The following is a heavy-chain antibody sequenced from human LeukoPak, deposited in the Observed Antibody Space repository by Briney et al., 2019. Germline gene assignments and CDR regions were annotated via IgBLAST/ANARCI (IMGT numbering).Heavy chain of an antibody. J-gene: IGHJ4*02. CDR2: INPGDGGT. V-gene: IGHV1-46*01. D-gene: IGHD5/OR15-5a*01. CDR1: GYRFARYY. CDR3: TTFTTVSTGDY. Sequence: ASVKVSFKASGYRFARYYMHWVRQAPGQGLEWMGIINPGDGGTTYAQKFEGRLTLTRDTSTSTVYMELSSLRSEDTAIYYCTTFTTVSTGDYWGQGSLVAVSS.